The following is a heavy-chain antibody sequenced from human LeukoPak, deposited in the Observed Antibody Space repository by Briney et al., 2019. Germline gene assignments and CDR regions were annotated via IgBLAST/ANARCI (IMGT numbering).Heavy chain of an antibody. D-gene: IGHD1-26*01. J-gene: IGHJ4*02. CDR2: VSSGGGA. CDR1: GFTFSTYA. Sequence: GGTLRLSCAASGFTFSTYAMSWVRQAPGKGLEWVSAVSSGGGAYYADSVKGRFTISRDNSKNTLFLQMSSLRAEDTAVYYCARDKIVGATYFDYWGQGTLVTVSS. V-gene: IGHV3-23*01. CDR3: ARDKIVGATYFDY.